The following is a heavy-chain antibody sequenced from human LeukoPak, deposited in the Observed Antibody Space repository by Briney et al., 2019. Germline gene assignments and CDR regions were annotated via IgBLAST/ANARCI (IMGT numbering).Heavy chain of an antibody. CDR3: AKAWDIVVVPAAIRDFDY. CDR2: ISGSGGST. Sequence: GGSLRLSCAASGFTFSSYAMSWVRQAPGKGLEWVSAISGSGGSTYYADSVKGRFTISRDNSKNTLYLQMNSLRAEDTAVYYCAKAWDIVVVPAAIRDFDYWGQGTLVTVSS. V-gene: IGHV3-23*01. D-gene: IGHD2-2*02. J-gene: IGHJ4*02. CDR1: GFTFSSYA.